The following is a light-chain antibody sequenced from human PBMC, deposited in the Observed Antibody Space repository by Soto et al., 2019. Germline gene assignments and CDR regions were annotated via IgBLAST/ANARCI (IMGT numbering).Light chain of an antibody. V-gene: IGKV2D-29*02. J-gene: IGKJ5*01. CDR3: MQSTQLPPT. CDR1: QSLLHITGETF. CDR2: EVS. Sequence: DVVLTQTPRSLSVAPGQPASISCKSSQSLLHITGETFLFWYLQKPGQSPQLLIYEVSTRVSGVPDRFSGSGSGTDFTLEISRVETDDVGIYYCMQSTQLPPTFGQGTRLEN.